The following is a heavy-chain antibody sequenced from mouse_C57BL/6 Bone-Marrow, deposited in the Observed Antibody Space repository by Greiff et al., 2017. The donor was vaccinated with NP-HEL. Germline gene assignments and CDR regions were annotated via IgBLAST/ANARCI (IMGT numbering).Heavy chain of an antibody. Sequence: VQLQQSGADLVKPGASVKLSCKASGYTFTSYWMPWVKQRPGRGLEWIGRIDPNSGGTKFNEKFKTKATLTVDKPSSTAYMQLSSLTSEDSAVYYCARYYYGSRGWYFDVWGTGTTVTVSS. D-gene: IGHD1-1*01. CDR2: IDPNSGGT. J-gene: IGHJ1*03. V-gene: IGHV1-72*01. CDR3: ARYYYGSRGWYFDV. CDR1: GYTFTSYW.